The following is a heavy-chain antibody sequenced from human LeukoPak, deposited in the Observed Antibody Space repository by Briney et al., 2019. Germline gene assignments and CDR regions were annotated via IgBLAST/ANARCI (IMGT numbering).Heavy chain of an antibody. D-gene: IGHD2-2*01. Sequence: SETLSLTCAVYGGSFSGYYWSWIRQPPGKGLEWIGEINHSGSTNYNPSLKSRVTISVDTSKNQFSLKLSSVTAADTAVYYCARGIRVRGFRPDIVVVPAARYQVAAFDIWGQGTMVTVSS. V-gene: IGHV4-34*01. CDR3: ARGIRVRGFRPDIVVVPAARYQVAAFDI. J-gene: IGHJ3*02. CDR2: INHSGST. CDR1: GGSFSGYY.